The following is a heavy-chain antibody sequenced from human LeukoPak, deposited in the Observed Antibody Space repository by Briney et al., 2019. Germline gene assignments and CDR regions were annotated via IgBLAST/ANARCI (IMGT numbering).Heavy chain of an antibody. D-gene: IGHD3-16*01. CDR2: IKQDGSEI. V-gene: IGHV3-7*01. J-gene: IGHJ4*02. Sequence: GGSLRLSCKVSRFMFSDYWMSWVRQAPGKGLEWVANIKQDGSEINYVDSVKGRFTISRDNAKNSLSLQMNSLRAEDTAVYYCARVHGAYPFDYWGQGTLVTVSS. CDR1: RFMFSDYW. CDR3: ARVHGAYPFDY.